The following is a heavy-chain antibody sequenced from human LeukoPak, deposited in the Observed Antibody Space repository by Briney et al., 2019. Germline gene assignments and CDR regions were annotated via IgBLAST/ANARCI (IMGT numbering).Heavy chain of an antibody. V-gene: IGHV3-30-3*01. J-gene: IGHJ5*02. D-gene: IGHD3-10*01. CDR3: AKDHSRFYYYGSGSYVGWFDP. Sequence: PGTSLRLSCAASGFTFNYFAMHWVRQAPGKGLEWVAVISYDESKQYYADSVKGRFTISRDDSKNTVYLQMNSLRAEDTAVYYCAKDHSRFYYYGSGSYVGWFDPWGQGTLVTVSS. CDR2: ISYDESKQ. CDR1: GFTFNYFA.